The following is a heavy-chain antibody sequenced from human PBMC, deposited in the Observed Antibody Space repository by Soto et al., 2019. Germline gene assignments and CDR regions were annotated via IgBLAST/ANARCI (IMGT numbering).Heavy chain of an antibody. V-gene: IGHV1-24*01. CDR3: AATYTVATITIDY. J-gene: IGHJ4*02. CDR1: GFTLTELS. CDR2: FDPEDGET. Sequence: ASVKVSCKVSGFTLTELSIHWVRQAPGKGLEWMGGFDPEDGETIYAQKFQGRVTMTEDTSTDTAYMDLSSLRSEDTAVYYCAATYTVATITIDYWGQGTLVTVSS. D-gene: IGHD5-12*01.